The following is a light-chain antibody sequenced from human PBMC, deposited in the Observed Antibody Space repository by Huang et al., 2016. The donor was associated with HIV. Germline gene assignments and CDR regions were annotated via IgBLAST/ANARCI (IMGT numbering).Light chain of an antibody. CDR2: ASS. CDR1: QTISTY. J-gene: IGKJ4*01. Sequence: DIQMTQSPSSLSASVGDRVTITCRASQTISTYLNWHQQKPGKAPKLLIYASSTLQSGVPSRFSGSGSVTDFTLTISSLQPEDFATYYCQQSYTIPTFGGGTKVEIK. CDR3: QQSYTIPT. V-gene: IGKV1-39*01.